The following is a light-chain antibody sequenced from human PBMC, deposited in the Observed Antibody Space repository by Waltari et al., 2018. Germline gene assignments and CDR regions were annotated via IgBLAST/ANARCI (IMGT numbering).Light chain of an antibody. V-gene: IGLV2-14*01. Sequence: QSALTQPASVSGSPGQSITISCTGPSGDIGTYQFVSWYQQEPGRAPKLIVYDVSQRPSGVSKRFSGSKSGNTASLTISGVQAEDEADYYCSSYTTTSSWVFGGGTKLTVL. CDR2: DVS. CDR1: SGDIGTYQF. J-gene: IGLJ3*02. CDR3: SSYTTTSSWV.